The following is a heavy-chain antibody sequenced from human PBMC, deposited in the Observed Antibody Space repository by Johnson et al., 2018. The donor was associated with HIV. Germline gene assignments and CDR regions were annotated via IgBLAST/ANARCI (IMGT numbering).Heavy chain of an antibody. CDR2: ISYDGSNK. D-gene: IGHD6-13*01. Sequence: QVQLMESGGGVVQPGRSLRLSCAASGFTFSSYAMHWVRQAPGKGLEWVAVISYDGSNKYYADSVKGRFTISRDNSKNTLYLQMNSLSAEDTAVYYCARGIAAAGSDAFDIWGQGTMVTVSS. CDR1: GFTFSSYA. V-gene: IGHV3-30*04. J-gene: IGHJ3*02. CDR3: ARGIAAAGSDAFDI.